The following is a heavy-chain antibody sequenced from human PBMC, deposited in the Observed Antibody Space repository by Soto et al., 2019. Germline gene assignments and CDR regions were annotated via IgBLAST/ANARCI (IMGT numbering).Heavy chain of an antibody. CDR2: IDPSDSYT. Sequence: PGESLKISCKGSGYSFTSYWISWVRQMPGKGLEWMGRIDPSDSYTNYSPSFQGHVTISADKSISTAYLQWSSLKASDTAMYYCARGGWGYTASQGDAFDIWGQGTMVTVSS. D-gene: IGHD5-12*01. CDR1: GYSFTSYW. V-gene: IGHV5-10-1*01. J-gene: IGHJ3*02. CDR3: ARGGWGYTASQGDAFDI.